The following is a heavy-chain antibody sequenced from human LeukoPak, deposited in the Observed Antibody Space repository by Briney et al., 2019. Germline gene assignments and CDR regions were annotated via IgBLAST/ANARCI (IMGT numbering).Heavy chain of an antibody. V-gene: IGHV3-23*01. CDR3: ARDGSGTLPYGMDV. CDR2: INGGRGST. Sequence: GPSLTLSCAAYGFTFSNCYMSWIRQAAGRGAEWVSAINGGRGSTYYADSVKGRFTISRDNSKNTLYLQRNSLRAEDTAVYYCARDGSGTLPYGMDVWGQGTTVTVSS. D-gene: IGHD3-10*01. J-gene: IGHJ6*02. CDR1: GFTFSNCY.